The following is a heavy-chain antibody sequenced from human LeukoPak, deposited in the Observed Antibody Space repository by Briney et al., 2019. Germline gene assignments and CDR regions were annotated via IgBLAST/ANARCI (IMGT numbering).Heavy chain of an antibody. D-gene: IGHD3-16*01. V-gene: IGHV3-7*01. J-gene: IGHJ4*02. CDR3: ARGRGTDN. Sequence: GGSLRLSCATSGFTFSDYWMSWVRQAPGKGLEWVANIKQDGSQKYYVDSVKGRFTISRDNAKNSLYLQMNSLRVEDTAVYYCARGRGTDNWGLGTLVTVSS. CDR1: GFTFSDYW. CDR2: IKQDGSQK.